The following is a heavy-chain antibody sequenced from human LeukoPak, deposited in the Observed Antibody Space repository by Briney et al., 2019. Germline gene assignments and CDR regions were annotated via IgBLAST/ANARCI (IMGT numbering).Heavy chain of an antibody. J-gene: IGHJ4*02. Sequence: TGGSLRLSCAASGFTFSSYWMSWVRQAPGKGLEWVSLIYSGGSTYYADSVKGRFTISRDNSKNTLYLQMNSLRAEDTAVYYCAKYSHDSSGSYDYWGQGTLVTVSS. CDR2: IYSGGST. V-gene: IGHV3-66*01. D-gene: IGHD3-22*01. CDR1: GFTFSSYW. CDR3: AKYSHDSSGSYDY.